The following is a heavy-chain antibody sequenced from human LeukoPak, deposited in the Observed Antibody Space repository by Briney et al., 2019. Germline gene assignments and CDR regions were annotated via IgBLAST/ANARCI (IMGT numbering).Heavy chain of an antibody. CDR1: GFTFNNYA. V-gene: IGHV3-23*01. CDR3: AKGAIWFGEVFDY. J-gene: IGHJ4*02. D-gene: IGHD3-10*01. CDR2: ISGSGGST. Sequence: GGSLRLSCAASGFTFNNYAMSWVRQAPGKGLEWVSAISGSGGSTYYADSVKGRFTISRDNSKNTLYLQMNSLRAEDTAVYYCAKGAIWFGEVFDYWGQGTLVTVSS.